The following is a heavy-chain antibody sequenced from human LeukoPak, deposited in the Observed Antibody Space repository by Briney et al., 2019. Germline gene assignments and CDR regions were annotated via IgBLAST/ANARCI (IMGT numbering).Heavy chain of an antibody. CDR1: GGSIRSYF. V-gene: IGHV4-59*12. CDR3: ARDRLDIVVFPPSKQRRYMDV. Sequence: SETLSLTCTISGGSIRSYFWSWTRQPPGKGLEWIGYIYYSGSTYYNSSLKSRVTISVDTSKNQFSLKLSSVTAADTAVYFCARDRLDIVVFPPSKQRRYMDVWGKGTTVTVSS. CDR2: IYYSGST. J-gene: IGHJ6*03. D-gene: IGHD2-15*01.